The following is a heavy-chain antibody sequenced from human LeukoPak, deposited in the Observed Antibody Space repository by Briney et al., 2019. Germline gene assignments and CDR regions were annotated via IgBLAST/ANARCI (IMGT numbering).Heavy chain of an antibody. Sequence: QTGGSLRLSCVASGFTFSSYEMNWVRQAPGKGLEWVSYISSSGSIIHYTDSVKGRFTISRDNAKNSLYLQMNSLRTEDTAVYYCATHSGHDSDYWGQGTLVTVSS. V-gene: IGHV3-48*03. CDR3: ATHSGHDSDY. CDR1: GFTFSSYE. D-gene: IGHD5-12*01. J-gene: IGHJ4*02. CDR2: ISSSGSII.